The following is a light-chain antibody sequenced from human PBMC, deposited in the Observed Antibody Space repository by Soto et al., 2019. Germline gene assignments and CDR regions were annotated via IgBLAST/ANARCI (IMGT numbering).Light chain of an antibody. Sequence: QSALTQPASVSGSPGQSITISCTGTSSDVGGYNYVSWYQQHPGKAPKLMIYEVTNRPSGVSNRFSGSKSGNTASLIISGLQAEDEADYYCCSYTSSTTGVFGGGTKLTVL. CDR2: EVT. CDR1: SSDVGGYNY. V-gene: IGLV2-14*01. CDR3: CSYTSSTTGV. J-gene: IGLJ3*02.